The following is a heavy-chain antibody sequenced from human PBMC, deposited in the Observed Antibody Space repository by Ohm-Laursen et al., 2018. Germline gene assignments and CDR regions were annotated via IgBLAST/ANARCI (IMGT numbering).Heavy chain of an antibody. CDR1: GFTFSRYE. V-gene: IGHV3-48*03. CDR2: ISSSDSTI. D-gene: IGHD3-3*01. CDR3: ARGARSGYYYFDY. Sequence: SLRLSCSASGFTFSRYEMNWVRQAPGKGLEWISYISSSDSTIYYADSVKGRFTISRDNAKSSLYLQMNSLSAEDTAVYYCARGARSGYYYFDYWGQGTLVTVSS. J-gene: IGHJ4*02.